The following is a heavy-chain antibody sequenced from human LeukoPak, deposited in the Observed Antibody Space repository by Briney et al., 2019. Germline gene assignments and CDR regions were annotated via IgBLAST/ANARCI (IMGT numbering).Heavy chain of an antibody. V-gene: IGHV1-69*06. CDR3: ARHRSGGSQDDAFDI. J-gene: IGHJ3*02. D-gene: IGHD2-15*01. CDR1: GGTFSSYA. Sequence: SVKVSCKASGGTFSSYAISWVRQAPGQGLEWMGGIIPIFGTANYAQKFQGRVTITADKSTSTAYMELSSLRAEDTAVYYCARHRSGGSQDDAFDIWGQGTMVTVSS. CDR2: IIPIFGTA.